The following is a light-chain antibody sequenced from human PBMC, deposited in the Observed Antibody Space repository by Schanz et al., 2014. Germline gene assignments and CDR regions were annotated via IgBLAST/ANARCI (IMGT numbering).Light chain of an antibody. CDR2: GAY. J-gene: IGKJ2*01. CDR3: QQYHDWPFYT. Sequence: EIVMTQSPATLSVSPGERATLSCRASQSVSSNLAWYQQKPGQAPRLLIYGAYTRATGIPARFSGSGSGTEFTLTISSLQSEDFAVYYCQQYHDWPFYTFGQGTKLEIK. CDR1: QSVSSN. V-gene: IGKV3-15*01.